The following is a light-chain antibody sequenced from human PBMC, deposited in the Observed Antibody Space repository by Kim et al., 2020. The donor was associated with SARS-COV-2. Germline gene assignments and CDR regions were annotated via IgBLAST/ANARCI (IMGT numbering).Light chain of an antibody. CDR3: QQYDNWPPRT. V-gene: IGKV3-15*01. J-gene: IGKJ5*01. CDR1: QSVSSN. Sequence: EIVMTQSPATLSVSPGERATLSCRASQSVSSNLGWFQQKPGQAPRLLIYDASTRATGIPARFSGSGSGTEFTLTISSLQSEDFAVYYCQQYDNWPPRTSGQ. CDR2: DAS.